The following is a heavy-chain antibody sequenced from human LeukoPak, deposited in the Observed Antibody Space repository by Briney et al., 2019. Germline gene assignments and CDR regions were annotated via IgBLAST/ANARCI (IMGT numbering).Heavy chain of an antibody. D-gene: IGHD3-10*01. J-gene: IGHJ4*02. CDR3: ARVDSNGSGSYYLNY. CDR2: IYYSGST. CDR1: GGSISSHY. Sequence: SETLSLTCTVSGGSISSHYWSWIRQPPGKGLEWIGYIYYSGSTNYNPSLKSRVTILVDTSKNQFSLKLSSVTAADTAVYYCARVDSNGSGSYYLNYWGQGTLVTVSS. V-gene: IGHV4-59*11.